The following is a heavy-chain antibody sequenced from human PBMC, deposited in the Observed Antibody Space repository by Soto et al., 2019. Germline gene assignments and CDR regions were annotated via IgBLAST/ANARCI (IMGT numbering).Heavy chain of an antibody. Sequence: SETLSLPCPVSGGSLSSNSYYWGWIRPPPGKGLEWIGSIYYSGSTYYNPSLKSRVTISVDTSKNQFSLKLSSVTAADTAVYYCARHVSTGGWYWFDPWGQGTLVTVSS. D-gene: IGHD6-19*01. CDR3: ARHVSTGGWYWFDP. CDR1: GGSLSSNSYY. CDR2: IYYSGST. V-gene: IGHV4-39*01. J-gene: IGHJ5*02.